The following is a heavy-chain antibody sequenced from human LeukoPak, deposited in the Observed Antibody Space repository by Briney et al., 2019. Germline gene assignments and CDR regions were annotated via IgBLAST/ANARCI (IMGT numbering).Heavy chain of an antibody. CDR2: INPNSGGT. CDR1: GYTFTGSY. D-gene: IGHD6-6*01. V-gene: IGHV1-2*02. CDR3: AREEYSSSSNNWFDP. J-gene: IGHJ5*02. Sequence: ASVKVSCKASGYTFTGSYMHWVRQAPGQGLEWMGWINPNSGGTNYAQKFQGRVTMTRDTSISTAYMELSRLRSDDTAVYYCAREEYSSSSNNWFDPWGQGTLVTVSS.